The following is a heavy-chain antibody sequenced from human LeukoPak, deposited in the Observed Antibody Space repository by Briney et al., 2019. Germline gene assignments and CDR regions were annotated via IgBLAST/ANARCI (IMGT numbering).Heavy chain of an antibody. V-gene: IGHV4-39*01. CDR3: ARLSIPKLLSYDY. CDR2: IYYSGST. CDR1: GGSISSSSYY. J-gene: IGHJ4*02. Sequence: SETLSLTCTVSGGSISSSSYYWGWIRQPPGKGLEWIGSIYYSGSTYYNPSLKSRVTISVDTSKNQFSLKLSSVTAADTAVYYCARLSIPKLLSYDYWGQGTLVTVSP. D-gene: IGHD2-2*01.